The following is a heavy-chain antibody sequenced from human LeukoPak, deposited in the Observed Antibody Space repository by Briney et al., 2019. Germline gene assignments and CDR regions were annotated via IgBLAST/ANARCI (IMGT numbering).Heavy chain of an antibody. CDR2: TKEDGSDK. Sequence: GGSLRLSCAASGFTFSNYWMSWVRQTPGKGLEWVANTKEDGSDKYYVDSLKGRFTISRDNAKNSLYLQMNGLRAEDTAVYYCAKDRTRQAYWGQGTLVTVSS. CDR3: AKDRTRQAY. CDR1: GFTFSNYW. D-gene: IGHD3-3*01. J-gene: IGHJ4*02. V-gene: IGHV3-7*03.